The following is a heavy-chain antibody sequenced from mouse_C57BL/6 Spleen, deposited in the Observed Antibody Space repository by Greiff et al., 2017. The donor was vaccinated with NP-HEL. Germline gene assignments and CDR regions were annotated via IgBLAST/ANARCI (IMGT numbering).Heavy chain of an antibody. Sequence: EVQRVESGGGLVKPGGSLKLSCAASGFNFSSYAMSWVRQTPEKRLEWVATISDGGSYTYYPANVKGRFTISRDNAKNNLYLQMSHLKSEDTAMYYCARVNPGSGDAMDYWGQGTSVTVSS. V-gene: IGHV5-4*01. D-gene: IGHD4-1*01. CDR2: ISDGGSYT. CDR3: ARVNPGSGDAMDY. CDR1: GFNFSSYA. J-gene: IGHJ4*01.